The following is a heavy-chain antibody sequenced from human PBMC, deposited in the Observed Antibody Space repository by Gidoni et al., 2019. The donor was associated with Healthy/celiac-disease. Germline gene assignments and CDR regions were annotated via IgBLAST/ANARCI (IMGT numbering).Heavy chain of an antibody. CDR2: INWNGGST. CDR3: ARASGYCSSTSCYHGY. Sequence: EVQLVESGGGVVRPGGSLRLSCAASGFTFEDYGMSWVRQAPGKGLEWVSGINWNGGSTGYADSVKGRFTISRDNAKNSLYLQMNSLRAEDTALYYCARASGYCSSTSCYHGYWGQGTLVTVSS. J-gene: IGHJ4*02. D-gene: IGHD2-2*01. CDR1: GFTFEDYG. V-gene: IGHV3-20*04.